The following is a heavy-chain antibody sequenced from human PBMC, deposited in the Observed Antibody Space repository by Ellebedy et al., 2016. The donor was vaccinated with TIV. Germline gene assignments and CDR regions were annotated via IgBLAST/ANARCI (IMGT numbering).Heavy chain of an antibody. CDR3: ARGGYYGSGSYRAFDI. J-gene: IGHJ3*02. CDR2: IYHSGST. V-gene: IGHV4-4*02. Sequence: SETLSLTCAVSGGSISSSNWWSWVRQPPGKGLEWIGEIYHSGSTNYNPSLKSRVTISVDKSQNQFSLKLSSVTAADTAVYYCARGGYYGSGSYRAFDIWGQGTMVTVSS. CDR1: GGSISSSNW. D-gene: IGHD3-10*01.